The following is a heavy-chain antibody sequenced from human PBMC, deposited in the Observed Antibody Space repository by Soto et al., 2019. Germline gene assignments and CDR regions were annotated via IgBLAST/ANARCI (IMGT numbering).Heavy chain of an antibody. Sequence: WSLRLSCAASGFTFSSYWMSWVRQAPGKGLEWVANIKQDGSEKYYVDSVKGRFTISRDNAKNSLYLQMNSLRAEDTAVCYCARDPYYDFWSGYLGDVWGQGXTVTVYS. V-gene: IGHV3-7*01. CDR2: IKQDGSEK. D-gene: IGHD3-3*01. J-gene: IGHJ6*02. CDR1: GFTFSSYW. CDR3: ARDPYYDFWSGYLGDV.